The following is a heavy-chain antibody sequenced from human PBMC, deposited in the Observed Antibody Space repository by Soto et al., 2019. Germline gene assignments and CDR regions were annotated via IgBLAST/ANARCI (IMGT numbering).Heavy chain of an antibody. Sequence: SETLSLTCAVYGGSFSGYYWSRIRQPPGKGLEWIGEINHSGSNNYNPSLKSRVTISVDTSKNLFSLKLGSVTAADTAVYYCAALTGDWRLYYFDYWGQGTLVTVSP. CDR1: GGSFSGYY. V-gene: IGHV4-34*01. J-gene: IGHJ4*02. CDR3: AALTGDWRLYYFDY. CDR2: INHSGSN. D-gene: IGHD7-27*01.